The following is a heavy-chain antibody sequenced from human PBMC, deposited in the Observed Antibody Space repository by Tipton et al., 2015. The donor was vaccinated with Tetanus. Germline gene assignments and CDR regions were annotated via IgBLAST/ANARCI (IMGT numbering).Heavy chain of an antibody. V-gene: IGHV4-61*01. D-gene: IGHD4-23*01. CDR1: GAPVTSGRHH. CDR2: VSDSGST. J-gene: IGHJ3*01. CDR3: ARDSSLGSNSWAFDL. Sequence: TLSLTCSVSGAPVTSGRHHWSWIRLAPGRGLEWIGFVSDSGSTNYNPSVRGRVAISLDTSKNQFPLELTSVTAADTAVYYCARDSSLGSNSWAFDLWGRGTTVTVSS.